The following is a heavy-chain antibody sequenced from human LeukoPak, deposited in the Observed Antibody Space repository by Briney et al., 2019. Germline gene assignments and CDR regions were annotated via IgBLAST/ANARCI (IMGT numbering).Heavy chain of an antibody. Sequence: GGPLRLSCAASGFTFSSYWMSWVRQAPGKGLEWVANIKQDGSEKYYVDSVKGRFTISRDNAKNSLYLQMNSLRAEDTALYYCAKDMYYDSSGYYYPHYWGQGTLVTVSS. CDR1: GFTFSSYW. J-gene: IGHJ4*02. CDR2: IKQDGSEK. V-gene: IGHV3-7*01. CDR3: AKDMYYDSSGYYYPHY. D-gene: IGHD3-22*01.